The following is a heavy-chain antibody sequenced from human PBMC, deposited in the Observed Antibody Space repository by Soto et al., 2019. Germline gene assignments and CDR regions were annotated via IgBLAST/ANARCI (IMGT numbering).Heavy chain of an antibody. CDR1: GGSISNYY. CDR2: IYYSGST. V-gene: IGHV4-59*01. D-gene: IGHD2-2*01. Sequence: QVQLQESGPRLVKPSETLSLTCIVSGGSISNYYWSWIRQPPGKGLEWIGYIYYSGSTNYNPSLRSRVTISVDTSKNQFSLKLSSVTAADTAVYYCARAVLPATAPFDSWGQGTLVTVSS. J-gene: IGHJ4*02. CDR3: ARAVLPATAPFDS.